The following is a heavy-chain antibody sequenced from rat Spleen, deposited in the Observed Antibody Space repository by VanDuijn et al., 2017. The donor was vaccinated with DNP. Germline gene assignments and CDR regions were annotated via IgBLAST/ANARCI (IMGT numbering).Heavy chain of an antibody. V-gene: IGHV5-20*01. J-gene: IGHJ2*01. D-gene: IGHD4-3*01. CDR1: GFTFSDYY. CDR2: ISYDGDNT. CDR3: TRRYNSGYGYYFDY. Sequence: EVQLVESGGGLVQPGRSLKLSCAASGFTFSDYYMAWVRQAPTKGLEWVASISYDGDNTYYRDSVKGRFTISRDNAKSSLYLQMDSLRSEDTATYYCTRRYNSGYGYYFDYWGQGVMVTVSS.